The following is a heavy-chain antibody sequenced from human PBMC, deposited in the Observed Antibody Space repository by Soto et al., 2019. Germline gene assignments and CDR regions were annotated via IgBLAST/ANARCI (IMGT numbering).Heavy chain of an antibody. CDR1: GGTFSSYA. J-gene: IGHJ6*02. CDR3: ARTGYYDVLTCYHYYYGGMDV. CDR2: SIPNFGTA. Sequence: QVQLVQSGAEVMKPGASVKVSCKASGGTFSSYAISWVRQASGQGLEWIGGSIPNFGTANYAQKCQGRVTISADESTSTSYMERSSLRSAYSAVYYCARTGYYDVLTCYHYYYGGMDVWGQGTTVTVSS. V-gene: IGHV1-69*01. D-gene: IGHD3-9*01.